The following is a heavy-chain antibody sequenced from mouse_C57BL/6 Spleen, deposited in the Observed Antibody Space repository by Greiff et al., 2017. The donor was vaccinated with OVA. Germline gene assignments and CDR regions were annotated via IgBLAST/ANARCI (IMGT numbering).Heavy chain of an antibody. V-gene: IGHV10-1*01. CDR1: GFSFNTYA. D-gene: IGHD2-1*01. J-gene: IGHJ4*01. Sequence: EVMLVESGGGLVQPKGSLKLSCAASGFSFNTYAMNWVRQAPGKGLEWVARIRSKSNNYATYYADSVKDRFTISRDDSESMLYLQMNNLITDDTALYYCVRHFGNYEAMDYWGQGTSVTVSS. CDR2: IRSKSNNYAT. CDR3: VRHFGNYEAMDY.